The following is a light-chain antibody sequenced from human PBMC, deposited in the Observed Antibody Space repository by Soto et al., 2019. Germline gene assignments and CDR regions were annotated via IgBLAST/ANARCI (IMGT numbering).Light chain of an antibody. J-gene: IGKJ1*01. CDR3: QQYNKWPWT. CDR2: GAS. V-gene: IGKV3-15*01. Sequence: EMVMTQSPATLSVSPGERATLSCRASQSVSSKLGWYQEKPGQAPRLLIYGASARATGIPARFSGSGSGTEFTLTISSLQSEDFAVYYCQQYNKWPWTFGQGTKV. CDR1: QSVSSK.